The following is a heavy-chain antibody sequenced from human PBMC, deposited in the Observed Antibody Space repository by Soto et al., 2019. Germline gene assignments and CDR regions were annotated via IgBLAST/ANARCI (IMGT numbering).Heavy chain of an antibody. CDR3: ATTGYSSSCAPACFYYGMDV. D-gene: IGHD6-13*01. J-gene: IGHJ6*02. CDR2: ISSSSSYI. CDR1: GFTFSSYS. V-gene: IGHV3-21*01. Sequence: PGGSLRLSCAASGFTFSSYSMNWVRQAPGKGLEWVSSISSSSSYIYYADSVKGRFTISKDNAKNSLYLQMNSLRAEDTAVYYCATTGYSSSCAPACFYYGMDVWGQGTTVTVSS.